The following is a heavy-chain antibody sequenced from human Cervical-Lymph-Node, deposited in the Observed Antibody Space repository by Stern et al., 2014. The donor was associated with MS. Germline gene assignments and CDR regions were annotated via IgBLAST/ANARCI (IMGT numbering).Heavy chain of an antibody. D-gene: IGHD3/OR15-3a*01. CDR1: DYSSTRHG. J-gene: IGHJ2*01. CDR3: AIGTSDDWYFDL. Sequence: QLVQSGAEVKKPGASVKVSCKASDYSSTRHGFSWVRQAPGQGLEWMGWISVYNGNTNYAQKFQGRITMTTDRSTSTAYMELRSLRSDDTAVYYCAIGTSDDWYFDLRGRGTLVTVSP. V-gene: IGHV1-18*04. CDR2: ISVYNGNT.